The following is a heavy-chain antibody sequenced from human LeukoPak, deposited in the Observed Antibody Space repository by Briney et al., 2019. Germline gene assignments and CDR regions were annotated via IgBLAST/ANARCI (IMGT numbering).Heavy chain of an antibody. CDR3: ARDQILWFGDKSGGYYYYGMDV. J-gene: IGHJ6*02. Sequence: GGSLRLSCAASGFTFSSYSMNWVRQAPGKGLEWVSSISSSSYIYYADSVKGRFTISRDNAKNSLYLQMNSLRAEDTAVYYCARDQILWFGDKSGGYYYYGMDVWGQGTTVTVSS. CDR1: GFTFSSYS. CDR2: ISSSSYI. D-gene: IGHD3-10*01. V-gene: IGHV3-21*01.